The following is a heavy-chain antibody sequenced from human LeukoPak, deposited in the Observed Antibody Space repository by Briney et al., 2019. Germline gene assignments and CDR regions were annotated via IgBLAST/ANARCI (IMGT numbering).Heavy chain of an antibody. Sequence: GGSLRLSCAASGFTVSSNCMSWVRQAPGKGLEWVANIKQDGSEKYYVDSVKGRFIISRANAKNPRYLHMNILSAEDTTVYYCARDGPYQPRYDFWSGYYGREHMDVWGEGATVSVSS. V-gene: IGHV3-7*01. CDR3: ARDGPYQPRYDFWSGYYGREHMDV. D-gene: IGHD3-3*01. CDR1: GFTVSSNC. J-gene: IGHJ6*03. CDR2: IKQDGSEK.